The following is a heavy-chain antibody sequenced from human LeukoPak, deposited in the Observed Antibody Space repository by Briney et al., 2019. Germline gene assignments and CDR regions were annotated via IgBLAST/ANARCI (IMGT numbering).Heavy chain of an antibody. J-gene: IGHJ4*02. V-gene: IGHV3-7*03. D-gene: IGHD2-2*01. CDR3: ARGPFCSSTSCYEYCLNY. CDR2: IKQDGSEK. Sequence: PGGSLRLSCAASGFTFSSYWMSWVCQAPGKGLEWVANIKQDGSEKYYVDSVKGRFTISRDNAKNSLYLQMNSLRSEDTAVYYCARGPFCSSTSCYEYCLNYWGQGTLVTVSS. CDR1: GFTFSSYW.